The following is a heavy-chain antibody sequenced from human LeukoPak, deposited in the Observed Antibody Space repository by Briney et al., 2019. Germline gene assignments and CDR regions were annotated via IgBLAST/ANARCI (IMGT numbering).Heavy chain of an antibody. Sequence: SETLSLTCTVSGGSNYWSWIRQPPGKGLEWIGYIHYSGSTSYNPSLKSRVTISIDTSKNQFSLKLNSVTAADTAVYYCARDVGARSFDYWGQGTLVTVSS. D-gene: IGHD1-26*01. J-gene: IGHJ4*02. CDR2: IHYSGST. CDR1: GGSNY. V-gene: IGHV4-59*12. CDR3: ARDVGARSFDY.